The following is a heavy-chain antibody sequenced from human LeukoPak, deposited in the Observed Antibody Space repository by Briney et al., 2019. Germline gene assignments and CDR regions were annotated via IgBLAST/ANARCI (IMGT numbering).Heavy chain of an antibody. CDR3: ARQPSGSSNRWFDP. CDR1: GYTFTNYG. CDR2: ISAYNGKT. V-gene: IGHV1-18*01. Sequence: EASVKVSCKASGYTFTNYGITWMRQAPGQGLEWMGWISAYNGKTNYAQTLQGRVTMTTDTSTSTAYMELRSLRSDDTAVYYCARQPSGSSNRWFDPWGQGTLVTVSS. J-gene: IGHJ5*02. D-gene: IGHD1-26*01.